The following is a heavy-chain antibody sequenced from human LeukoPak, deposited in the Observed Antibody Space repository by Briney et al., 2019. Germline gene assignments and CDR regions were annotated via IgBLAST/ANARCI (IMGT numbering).Heavy chain of an antibody. J-gene: IGHJ3*02. CDR1: GFTFSTYS. CDR2: ISSGSSSI. Sequence: GGSLRLSCAASGFTFSTYSMNWVRQAPGKGLEWVSYISSGSSSISYADSVKGRFTISRDNAKNSLYLQMNSLRDEDTAVYYCARRMGGELVAFDIWGQGTMVTVSS. D-gene: IGHD1-7*01. V-gene: IGHV3-48*02. CDR3: ARRMGGELVAFDI.